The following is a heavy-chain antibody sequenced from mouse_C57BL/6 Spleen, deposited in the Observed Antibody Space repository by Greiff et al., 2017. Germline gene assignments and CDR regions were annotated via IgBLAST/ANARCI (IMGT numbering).Heavy chain of an antibody. CDR3: TRDDYGGYFDY. J-gene: IGHJ2*01. Sequence: EVQWVESGEGLVKPGGSLKLSCAASGFTFSSYAMSWVRQTPEKRLEWVAYISSGGDYIYYADTVKGRFTISRDNARNTLYLQMSSLKSEDTAMYYCTRDDYGGYFDYWGQGTTLTVSS. V-gene: IGHV5-9-1*02. CDR1: GFTFSSYA. D-gene: IGHD2-4*01. CDR2: ISSGGDYI.